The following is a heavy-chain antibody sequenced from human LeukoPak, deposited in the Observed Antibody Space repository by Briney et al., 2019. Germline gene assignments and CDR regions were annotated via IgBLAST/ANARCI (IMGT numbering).Heavy chain of an antibody. J-gene: IGHJ4*02. D-gene: IGHD6-19*01. CDR3: ARDERGSGFIYFDY. CDR1: GLTFSNNH. V-gene: IGHV3-53*01. Sequence: GGSLRLSCAVSGLTFSNNHMIWVRQAPGKGLEWVSVIYTGGETYYADSVKGRFTISRDNSRNTLYLEMNSLRAEDTAVYYCARDERGSGFIYFDYWGQGTLVTVSS. CDR2: IYTGGET.